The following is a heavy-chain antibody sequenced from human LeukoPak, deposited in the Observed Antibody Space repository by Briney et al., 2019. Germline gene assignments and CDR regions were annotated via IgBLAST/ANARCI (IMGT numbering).Heavy chain of an antibody. J-gene: IGHJ4*02. CDR1: GFTFGDYY. CDR3: ARDRPYYDSSGYRSGYFDY. D-gene: IGHD3-22*01. V-gene: IGHV3-11*01. Sequence: GGSLRLSCAASGFTFGDYYMSWIRQAPGKGLEWVSYISSSGSTIYYADSVKGRFTISRDNAKNSLYLQMNSLRAEDTAVYYCARDRPYYDSSGYRSGYFDYWGQGTLVTVSS. CDR2: ISSSGSTI.